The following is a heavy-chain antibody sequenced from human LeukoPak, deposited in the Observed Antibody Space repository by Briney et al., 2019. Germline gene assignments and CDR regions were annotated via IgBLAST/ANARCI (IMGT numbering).Heavy chain of an antibody. V-gene: IGHV3-64*01. J-gene: IGHJ6*03. CDR2: ISDNGGST. CDR3: ARAYSVRYGLGYYYMDV. CDR1: GFTFSSYA. Sequence: GGSLRLFCAASGFTFSSYAMHWVRQAPGKGLEYVSTISDNGGSTFYANSVKGRFTISRDNSKKLLYLEMNSLRAEDTAVYYCARAYSVRYGLGYYYMDVWGKGTTVTISS. D-gene: IGHD5/OR15-5a*01.